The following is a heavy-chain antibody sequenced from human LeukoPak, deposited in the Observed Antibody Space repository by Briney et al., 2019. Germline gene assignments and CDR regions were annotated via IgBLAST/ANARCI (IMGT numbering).Heavy chain of an antibody. CDR1: GGTSSSYA. D-gene: IGHD3-10*01. V-gene: IGHV1-69*01. CDR2: IIPIFGTA. J-gene: IGHJ6*04. CDR3: ARAQHRITMVRGPTEGYYYGMDV. Sequence: ASVKLSCKASGGTSSSYAISWVRQAPGQGLEWMGGIIPIFGTANYAQKFQGRVTITADESTSTAYMELSSLRSEDTAVYYCARAQHRITMVRGPTEGYYYGMDVWGKGTTVTVSS.